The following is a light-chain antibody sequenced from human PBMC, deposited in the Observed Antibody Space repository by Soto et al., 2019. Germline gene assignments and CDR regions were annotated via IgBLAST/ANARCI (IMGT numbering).Light chain of an antibody. CDR3: SSYTSSSTLAV. CDR2: DVS. J-gene: IGLJ2*01. V-gene: IGLV2-14*01. Sequence: QSVLTQPASVSGSPGQSITISCTGTSSDVGGYNYVSWYQQHPGKAPKLMIYDVSNRPSGVSNRFSGSKSGKPASLTISGLQAEDEAEYYCSSYTSSSTLAVFGGGTKLTVL. CDR1: SSDVGGYNY.